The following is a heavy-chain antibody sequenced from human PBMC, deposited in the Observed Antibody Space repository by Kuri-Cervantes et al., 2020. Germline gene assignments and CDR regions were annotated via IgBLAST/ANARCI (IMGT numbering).Heavy chain of an antibody. CDR2: IYSGGST. Sequence: GESLKISCAASGFTFSSYWMHWVRQAPGKGLEWVSVIYSGGSTYYADSVKGRFTISRDNSKNTLYLQMNSLRAEDTAVYYCAREGRLLSYPYNWFDPWGQGTLVTVSS. D-gene: IGHD2-2*01. J-gene: IGHJ5*02. CDR1: GFTFSSYW. CDR3: AREGRLLSYPYNWFDP. V-gene: IGHV3-66*01.